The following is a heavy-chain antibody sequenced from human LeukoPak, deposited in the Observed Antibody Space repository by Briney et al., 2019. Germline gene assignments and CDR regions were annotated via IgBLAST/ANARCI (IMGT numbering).Heavy chain of an antibody. V-gene: IGHV3-30*03. CDR1: GFTFSTHG. CDR3: ARLGPMLPFTVVTNRALYYYYYYMDV. J-gene: IGHJ6*03. D-gene: IGHD4-23*01. CDR2: ISYDGRNT. Sequence: GGSLRLSCAASGFTFSTHGMHWVRQAPGKGLEWLAVISYDGRNTYYADSVKGRLTISRDNSKNTLFLQMNSLRGEDTAVYYCARLGPMLPFTVVTNRALYYYYYYMDVWGKGTTVTVSS.